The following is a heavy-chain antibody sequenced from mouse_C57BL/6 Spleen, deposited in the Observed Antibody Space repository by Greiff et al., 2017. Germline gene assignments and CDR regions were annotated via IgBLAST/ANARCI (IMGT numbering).Heavy chain of an antibody. J-gene: IGHJ2*01. Sequence: VQLQQSGPELVQPGASVTIPCTASGYTFTDYNMDWVKQSHGKSLEWIGDINPNNGGTIYNQKFKGKATLTVDKSSSTAYMELRSLTSEDTAVYYCARRAGTDFDYWGQGTTLTVSS. CDR3: ARRAGTDFDY. CDR1: GYTFTDYN. V-gene: IGHV1-18*01. CDR2: INPNNGGT. D-gene: IGHD3-3*01.